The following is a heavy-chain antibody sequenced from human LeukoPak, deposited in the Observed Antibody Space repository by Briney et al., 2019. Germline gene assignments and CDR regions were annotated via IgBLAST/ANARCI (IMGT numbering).Heavy chain of an antibody. D-gene: IGHD3-22*01. CDR3: AREGSSGQLL. V-gene: IGHV1-46*01. J-gene: IGHJ3*01. CDR2: INPSGGST. Sequence: ASVKVSCKASGYTFTGYYMHWVRQAPGQGLEWMGIINPSGGSTSYAQKFQGRVTMTRDTSTRTVYMELSSLRSEDTAVYYCAREGSSGQLLWGQGSMVTVSS. CDR1: GYTFTGYY.